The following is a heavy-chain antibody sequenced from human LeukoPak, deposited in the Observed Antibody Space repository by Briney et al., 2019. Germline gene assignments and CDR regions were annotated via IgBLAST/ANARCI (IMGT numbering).Heavy chain of an antibody. J-gene: IGHJ4*02. D-gene: IGHD5-18*01. CDR3: ARPKTRGYSYGYVRRRYYFDY. CDR1: GYTFTSYD. CDR2: MNPNSGNT. V-gene: IGHV1-8*03. Sequence: GASVKVSCKASGYTFTSYDINWVRQATGQGLEWMGWMNPNSGNTGYAQKFQGRVTITRNTSISTAYMELSSLRSEDTAVYYCARPKTRGYSYGYVRRRYYFDYWGQGTLVTVSS.